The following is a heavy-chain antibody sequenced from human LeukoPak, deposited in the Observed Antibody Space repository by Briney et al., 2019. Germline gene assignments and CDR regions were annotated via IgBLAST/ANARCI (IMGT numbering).Heavy chain of an antibody. CDR2: INHSGST. D-gene: IGHD1-1*01. Sequence: SETLSLTCAVYGGSFSGYYWSWIRQPPGKGLEWIGEINHSGSTNHNPSLKSRVTISVDTSKNQFSLKLSSVTAADTAVYYCARDTTGQHYYYYYYMDVWGKGTTVTVSS. CDR1: GGSFSGYY. CDR3: ARDTTGQHYYYYYYMDV. V-gene: IGHV4-34*01. J-gene: IGHJ6*03.